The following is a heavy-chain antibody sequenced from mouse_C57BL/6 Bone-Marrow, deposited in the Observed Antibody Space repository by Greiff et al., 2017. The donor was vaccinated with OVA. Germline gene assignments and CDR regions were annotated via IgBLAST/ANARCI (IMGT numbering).Heavy chain of an antibody. CDR2: IYPGNSDT. D-gene: IGHD2-1*01. CDR1: GYTFTSYW. J-gene: IGHJ4*01. CDR3: TCGNYGYYAMDY. V-gene: IGHV1-5*01. Sequence: EVQLQQSGTVLARPGASVKMSCKTSGYTFTSYWMHWVKQRPGQGLEWIGAIYPGNSDTSYNQKFKGKAKLTAVTSASTAYMELSSLTNEDSAVYYCTCGNYGYYAMDYWGQGTSVTVSS.